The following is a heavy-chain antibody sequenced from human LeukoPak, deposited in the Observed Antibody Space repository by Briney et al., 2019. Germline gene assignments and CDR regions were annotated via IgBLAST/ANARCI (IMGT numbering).Heavy chain of an antibody. CDR3: ARWYYSGWAFDY. Sequence: SETLSLTCTVSGGTISSYYWNWIRQPPGKGLEWIGHIHDSGSTKYTPSPKSRVPISVETFKNPFSLKLISVTAADTAVYYCARWYYSGWAFDYWGQGTLVTGSS. V-gene: IGHV4-59*08. J-gene: IGHJ4*02. D-gene: IGHD6-19*01. CDR2: IHDSGST. CDR1: GGTISSYY.